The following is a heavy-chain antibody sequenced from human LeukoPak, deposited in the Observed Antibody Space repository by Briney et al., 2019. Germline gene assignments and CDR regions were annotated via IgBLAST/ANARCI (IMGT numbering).Heavy chain of an antibody. D-gene: IGHD5-24*01. J-gene: IGHJ4*02. CDR2: IKQDGSEK. CDR3: ARGRDGYNMYHFDY. Sequence: TGGSLRLSCAASGFTFSSYWMSWVRQAPGKGLEWVANIKQDGSEKYYVDSVKGRFTISRDNAKNSLYLQMNSLRAEDTAVYYCARGRDGYNMYHFDYWGQGTLVTVSS. V-gene: IGHV3-7*01. CDR1: GFTFSSYW.